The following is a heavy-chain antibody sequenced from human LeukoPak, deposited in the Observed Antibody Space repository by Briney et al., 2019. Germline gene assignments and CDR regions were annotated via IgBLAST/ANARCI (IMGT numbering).Heavy chain of an antibody. CDR3: AKALYSSSWYGLY. Sequence: GGSLRLSCSASGFTFSSYVMSWARQAPGKGLEWVSGIRGSGGSTYYADSVKGRFTISRVNYKNTLYLQINSLIAEHTGVYYCAKALYSSSWYGLYWGQGTLVTVSS. V-gene: IGHV3-23*01. CDR1: GFTFSSYV. CDR2: IRGSGGST. J-gene: IGHJ4*02. D-gene: IGHD6-13*01.